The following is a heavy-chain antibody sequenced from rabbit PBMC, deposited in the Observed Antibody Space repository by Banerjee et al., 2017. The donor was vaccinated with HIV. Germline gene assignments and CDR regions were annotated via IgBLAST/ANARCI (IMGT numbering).Heavy chain of an antibody. Sequence: QQQLEESGGGLVKPGGTLTLTCKASGIDFSSYYYMCWVRQAPGKGLEWIACINTDSTGRTSYASWAKGRFTISETSSTTVTLQMTSLTAADTATYFCARVVSSYYWDLWGQGTLVTVS. CDR3: ARVVSSYYWDL. J-gene: IGHJ4*01. CDR1: GIDFSSYYY. V-gene: IGHV1S45*01. D-gene: IGHD8-1*01. CDR2: INTDSTGRT.